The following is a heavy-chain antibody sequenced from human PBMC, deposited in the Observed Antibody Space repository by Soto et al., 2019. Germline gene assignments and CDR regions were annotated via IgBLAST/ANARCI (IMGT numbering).Heavy chain of an antibody. CDR1: GFTFSSYG. CDR2: ISSDGSNK. V-gene: IGHV3-30*18. CDR3: AKDVGCSGGSWCWIKEAWNYYGMDV. Sequence: GGSLRLPCAASGFTFSSYGMHWVRQAQGKGPEWVAVISSDGSNKYYADSVKDRFTISRENSKDTLEPLMNRQRVEETAVYYCAKDVGCSGGSWCWIKEAWNYYGMDVWGQGTTVTVS. J-gene: IGHJ6*02. D-gene: IGHD2-15*01.